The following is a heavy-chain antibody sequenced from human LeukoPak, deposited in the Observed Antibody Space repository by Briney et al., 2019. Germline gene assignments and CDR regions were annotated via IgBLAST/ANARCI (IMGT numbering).Heavy chain of an antibody. CDR1: GGSISSGSYY. D-gene: IGHD3-3*01. V-gene: IGHV4-61*02. CDR2: IYTSGST. J-gene: IGHJ6*03. CDR3: ARGGHYDYDMDV. Sequence: PSETLSLTCTVSGGSISSGSYYWSWIRQPAGKGLEWIGRIYTSGSTNYNPSLKSRVTISVDTSKNQFSLKLSSVTAADTAVYYCARGGHYDYDMDVWGKGTTVTVSS.